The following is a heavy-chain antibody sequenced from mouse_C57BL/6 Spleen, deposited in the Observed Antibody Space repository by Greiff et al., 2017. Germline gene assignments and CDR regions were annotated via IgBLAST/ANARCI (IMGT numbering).Heavy chain of an antibody. D-gene: IGHD5-1*01. J-gene: IGHJ2*01. CDR3: ARVSSTFDY. V-gene: IGHV5-16*01. Sequence: EVMLVESEGGLVQPGSSMKLSCTASGFTFSDYYMAWVRQVPEKCLEWVANINYDGSSTYYLDSLKSRFIISRDNAKNMLYLQMSSLKSEDTATYYCARVSSTFDYWGQGTTLTVSS. CDR2: INYDGSST. CDR1: GFTFSDYY.